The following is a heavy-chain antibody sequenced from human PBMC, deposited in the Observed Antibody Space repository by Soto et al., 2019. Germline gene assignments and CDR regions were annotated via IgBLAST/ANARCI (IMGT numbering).Heavy chain of an antibody. Sequence: TSETLSLTCAVYGGSFSGYYWSWIRQPPGKGLEWIGYIYYSGSTNYNPSLKSRVTISVDTSKNQFSLKLSSVTAADTAVYYCARVYGIGAFDIWGQGTMVPVSS. CDR2: IYYSGST. CDR3: ARVYGIGAFDI. J-gene: IGHJ3*02. D-gene: IGHD4-17*01. V-gene: IGHV4-59*01. CDR1: GGSFSGYY.